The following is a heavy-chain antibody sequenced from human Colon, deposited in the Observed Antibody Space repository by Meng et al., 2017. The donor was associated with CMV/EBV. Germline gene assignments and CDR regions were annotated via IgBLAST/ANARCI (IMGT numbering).Heavy chain of an antibody. CDR2: ISSSGLYK. J-gene: IGHJ4*02. CDR1: GFNFNTYS. V-gene: IGHV3-21*01. Sequence: GGPLRLSCVASGFNFNTYSVNWVRQAPGKGLEWVSSISSSGLYKDYVDSVKGRFSVSRDNAKNSLYLQMNGLRVEDTAVYYCARDRYRYNAPKSYYFDSWGQGTPVTVSS. D-gene: IGHD1-1*01. CDR3: ARDRYRYNAPKSYYFDS.